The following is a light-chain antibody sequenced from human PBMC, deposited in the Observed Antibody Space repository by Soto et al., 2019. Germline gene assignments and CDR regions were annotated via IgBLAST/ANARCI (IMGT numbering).Light chain of an antibody. CDR2: GAS. Sequence: DIQLTQSPSFLSASVGDRVTVTCRSSQDISSYLAWYQQKPGKAPKVLIYGASTLQSGVPPRFGGSGSGTTFTLTISSLQPEDSANYFCQQVHDYPITFGGGTKVDIK. V-gene: IGKV1-9*01. CDR1: QDISSY. J-gene: IGKJ4*01. CDR3: QQVHDYPIT.